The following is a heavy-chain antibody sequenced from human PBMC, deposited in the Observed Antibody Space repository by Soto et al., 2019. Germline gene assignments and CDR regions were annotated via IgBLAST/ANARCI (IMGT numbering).Heavy chain of an antibody. Sequence: PGESLKISCKGSGYSFTSYWIGWVRQMPGKGLEWMGIIYPGDSDTRYSPSFQGQVTISADKSISTAYLQWSSLKASDTAMYYCARLRSGYSSSWRHLLYELHAMDVWGQGTTVTVSS. CDR2: IYPGDSDT. J-gene: IGHJ6*02. D-gene: IGHD6-13*01. V-gene: IGHV5-51*01. CDR3: ARLRSGYSSSWRHLLYELHAMDV. CDR1: GYSFTSYW.